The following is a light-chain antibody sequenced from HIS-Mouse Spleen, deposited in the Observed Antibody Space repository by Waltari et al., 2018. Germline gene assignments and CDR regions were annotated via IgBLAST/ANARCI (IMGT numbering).Light chain of an antibody. CDR2: KAS. CDR3: QQYNSYSKLT. CDR1: QSISSW. V-gene: IGKV1-5*03. Sequence: DIQMTQSPSTLSASVGDRVTITCRASQSISSWLAWYPQKPGKAPKLLIYKASSLESGVPSRFSGSGSGTEFTLTISSLQPDDFATYYCQQYNSYSKLTFGGGTKVEIK. J-gene: IGKJ4*01.